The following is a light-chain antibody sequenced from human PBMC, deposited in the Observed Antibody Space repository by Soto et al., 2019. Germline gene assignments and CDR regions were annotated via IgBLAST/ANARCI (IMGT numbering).Light chain of an antibody. CDR2: GAS. V-gene: IGKV3-15*01. CDR3: QQYDTWPPLT. CDR1: QSVRTS. J-gene: IGKJ4*01. Sequence: ETVMTQSPVTLSVSPGERVTLSCRASQSVRTSVAWYQQKPGQVPRLLIYGASARATGIPGRISGSGSGTEFTLTISSLQSEDFVVYYCQQYDTWPPLTFGGGTKVEMK.